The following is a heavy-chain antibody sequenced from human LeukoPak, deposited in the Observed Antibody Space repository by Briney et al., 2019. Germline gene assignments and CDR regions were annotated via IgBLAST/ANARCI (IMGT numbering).Heavy chain of an antibody. V-gene: IGHV3-11*06. CDR2: VSSSSTYT. CDR3: ARYPTTANGFDY. CDR1: GFTFSDYY. J-gene: IGHJ4*02. D-gene: IGHD4-11*01. Sequence: GGSLRLSCVASGFTFSDYYMSWIRQAPGKGVEWVSYVSSSSTYTNNADSVKGRFTISRDNAKNSLYLQMNSLRAEDTAVYYCARYPTTANGFDYWGQGTLVTV.